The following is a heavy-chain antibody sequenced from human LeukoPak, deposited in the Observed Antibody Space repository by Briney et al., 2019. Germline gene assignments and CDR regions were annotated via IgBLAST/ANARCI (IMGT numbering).Heavy chain of an antibody. Sequence: PGGSLRLSCAASGFTFGSYAIYWVRQAPGKGLVWVSRISGDGTTTSYADSVKGRFTISRDNSKNTLYLQMNSLRAEDTAVYYCAREVYDSSGYPTPLDYWGQGTLVTVSS. J-gene: IGHJ4*02. V-gene: IGHV3-23*01. CDR1: GFTFGSYA. CDR3: AREVYDSSGYPTPLDY. CDR2: ISGDGTTT. D-gene: IGHD3-22*01.